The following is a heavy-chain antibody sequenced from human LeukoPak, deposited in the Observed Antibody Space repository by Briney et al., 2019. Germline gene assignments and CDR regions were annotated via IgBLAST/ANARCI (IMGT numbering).Heavy chain of an antibody. Sequence: TGGSLRLSCAASGFTFSIYAMSWVRQAPGKGLEWIGSIYHSGSTYYNPSLKSRVTISVDTSKNQFSLKLSSVTAADTAVYYCARIIPLNYYDSSGYYPKPGYFQHWGQGTLVTVSS. J-gene: IGHJ1*01. CDR1: GFTFSIYA. CDR3: ARIIPLNYYDSSGYYPKPGYFQH. D-gene: IGHD3-22*01. CDR2: IYHSGST. V-gene: IGHV4-38-2*01.